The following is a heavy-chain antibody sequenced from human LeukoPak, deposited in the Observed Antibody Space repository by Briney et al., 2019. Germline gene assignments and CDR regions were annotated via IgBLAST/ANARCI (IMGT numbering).Heavy chain of an antibody. D-gene: IGHD3-10*01. J-gene: IGHJ4*02. V-gene: IGHV3-66*01. CDR3: AKTSLLLWFGD. CDR2: IYSGGGT. CDR1: GFTVSNTY. Sequence: GGSLRLSCAATGFTVSNTYMSWVRQAPGKGLEWVSVIYSGGGTNYADSVKGRFTISRDNSKNTLYLQMNSLRVEDTAVYYCAKTSLLLWFGDWGQGTLVTVSS.